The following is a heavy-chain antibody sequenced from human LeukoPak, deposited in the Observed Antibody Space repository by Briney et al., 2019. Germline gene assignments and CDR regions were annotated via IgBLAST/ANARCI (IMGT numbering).Heavy chain of an antibody. CDR3: ASSPYSSSLYYFDY. Sequence: ASVKVSCKASGYTFTINGLSWVRQAPGQGLEWMGWISAYNGNTNYAQKFQGWVTMTRDTSISTAYMELSRLRSDDTAVYYCASSPYSSSLYYFDYWGQGTLVTVSS. J-gene: IGHJ4*02. V-gene: IGHV1-18*01. CDR1: GYTFTING. D-gene: IGHD6-13*01. CDR2: ISAYNGNT.